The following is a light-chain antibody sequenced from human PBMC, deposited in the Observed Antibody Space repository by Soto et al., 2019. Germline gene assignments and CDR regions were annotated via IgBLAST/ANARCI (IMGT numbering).Light chain of an antibody. CDR1: SSDVGAYHY. J-gene: IGLJ1*01. V-gene: IGLV2-11*01. CDR3: CSYARSYTYV. Sequence: QSALTQVRSVSRSPRQSVSSSCSGTSSDVGAYHYVSWYQQHPRKAPKLMIYDVTKRPSGVPDRFSGSKSGNTASLTISGLQAEDEADYYCCSYARSYTYVNGTETKVTVL. CDR2: DVT.